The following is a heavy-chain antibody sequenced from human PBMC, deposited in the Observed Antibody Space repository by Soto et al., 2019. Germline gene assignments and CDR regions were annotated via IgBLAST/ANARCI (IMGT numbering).Heavy chain of an antibody. Sequence: GGALRLSCAASGFSFGNYWMNWGRQAPGKGLEWVANIKEDGSQMYYVDSVEGRFTISRDNAKNSLFLQINSLRGEDTAIYYCVRGTSTPGVDKWGQGXLVTVYS. J-gene: IGHJ4*02. D-gene: IGHD1-7*01. CDR2: IKEDGSQM. CDR3: VRGTSTPGVDK. V-gene: IGHV3-7*03. CDR1: GFSFGNYW.